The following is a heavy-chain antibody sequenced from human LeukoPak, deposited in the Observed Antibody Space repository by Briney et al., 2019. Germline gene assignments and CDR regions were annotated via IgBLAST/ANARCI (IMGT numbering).Heavy chain of an antibody. V-gene: IGHV3-74*01. J-gene: IGHJ4*02. CDR2: VNSDATTT. CDR3: ACHWSFDH. Sequence: RAAVSLRFSGAGYGFTCSTYWLHWVGHGPGKGLMGGSSVNSDATTTDYADSVKGRFTISRDNANNTPYLQMNSLRVEDTAVYYCACHWSFDHWGQGTLVTVSS. D-gene: IGHD2-8*02. CDR1: GFTCSTYW.